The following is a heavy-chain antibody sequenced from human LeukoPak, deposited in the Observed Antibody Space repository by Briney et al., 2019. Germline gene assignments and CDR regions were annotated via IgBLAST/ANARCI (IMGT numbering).Heavy chain of an antibody. D-gene: IGHD3-10*01. CDR1: GGSINSSSYY. Sequence: SETLSLTCTVSGGSINSSSYYWGWIRQPPGKGLEWIGYISYSGSTYCNPSLKSRITISVDTSKNQFSLKLSSVTAADTAVYYCASSYGYYYYMDVWGKGTTVTVSS. J-gene: IGHJ6*03. CDR2: ISYSGST. CDR3: ASSYGYYYYMDV. V-gene: IGHV4-30-4*08.